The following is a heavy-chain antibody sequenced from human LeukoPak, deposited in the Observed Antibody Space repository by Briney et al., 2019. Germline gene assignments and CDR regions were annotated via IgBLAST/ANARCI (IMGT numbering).Heavy chain of an antibody. J-gene: IGHJ4*02. CDR2: MKEDGSEK. CDR1: GFTFGSYW. D-gene: IGHD1-26*01. Sequence: QPGGSLRLSCAASGFTFGSYWMSWVRQAPGKGLEWVANMKEDGSEKYYVDSVKGRFTISRGSAKKSLYLQMNSLKTEDTAVYYCTTARGRYASGHYWGLGTPVTVSS. CDR3: TTARGRYASGHY. V-gene: IGHV3-7*03.